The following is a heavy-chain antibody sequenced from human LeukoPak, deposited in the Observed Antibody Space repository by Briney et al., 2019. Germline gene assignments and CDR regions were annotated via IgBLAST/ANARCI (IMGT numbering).Heavy chain of an antibody. J-gene: IGHJ6*03. V-gene: IGHV1-69*05. CDR3: ARGSCTSTTCYLGKDYYYYYKDV. CDR1: GGTFSSYA. Sequence: GSSVKVSCKASGGTFSSYAISWVRQAPGQGLEWMGGIIPIFGTANYAQKFQGRVTITTDESTSTAYLELSSPRSEDTAVYYCARGSCTSTTCYLGKDYYYYYKDVWGKGTTVNVSS. D-gene: IGHD2-2*01. CDR2: IIPIFGTA.